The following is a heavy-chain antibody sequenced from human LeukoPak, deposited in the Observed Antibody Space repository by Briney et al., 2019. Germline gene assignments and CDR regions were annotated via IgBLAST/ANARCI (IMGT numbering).Heavy chain of an antibody. J-gene: IGHJ4*02. V-gene: IGHV3-21*01. CDR1: GLTFSSYS. D-gene: IGHD5-18*01. Sequence: GGSLRLSCAASGLTFSSYSMNWFRQAPGKGLEWVSSISSSSSYIYYADSVKGRFTMSRDNAKNSLYLQMNSLRAEDTAVYYCARDLGDSYGPFGYWGQGTLVTVSS. CDR2: ISSSSSYI. CDR3: ARDLGDSYGPFGY.